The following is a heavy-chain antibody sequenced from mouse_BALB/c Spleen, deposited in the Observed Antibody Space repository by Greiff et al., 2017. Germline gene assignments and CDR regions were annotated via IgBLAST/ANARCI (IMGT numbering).Heavy chain of an antibody. CDR2: ISSGGSYT. Sequence: EVKLVESGGGLVQPGGSLKLSCAASGFTFSSYTMSWVRQTPEKRLEWVAYISSGGSYTYYPDSVKGRFTISRDNAKNTLYLQMSSLKSEDTAMYYCARKGNYGNSMDYWGQGTSVTVSS. D-gene: IGHD2-1*01. CDR1: GFTFSSYT. J-gene: IGHJ4*01. V-gene: IGHV5-6*03. CDR3: ARKGNYGNSMDY.